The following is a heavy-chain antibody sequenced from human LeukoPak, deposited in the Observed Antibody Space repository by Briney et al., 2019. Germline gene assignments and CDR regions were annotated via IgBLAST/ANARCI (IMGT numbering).Heavy chain of an antibody. V-gene: IGHV3-74*01. J-gene: IGHJ4*02. Sequence: GGSLRLSCGASGFTFSSYWIHWVRQAPGKGLVWVSRINGDGSSTSYADSVKGRFTISRDNAKNTLYLQMDSLRAEDTAVYFCARTEYSGSYFDNWGQGTLVTVSS. CDR2: INGDGSST. CDR3: ARTEYSGSYFDN. D-gene: IGHD1-26*01. CDR1: GFTFSSYW.